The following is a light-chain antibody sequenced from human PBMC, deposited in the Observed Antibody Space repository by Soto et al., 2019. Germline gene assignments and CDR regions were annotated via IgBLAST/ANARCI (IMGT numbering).Light chain of an antibody. CDR3: QQLYTSHFT. CDR2: EES. Sequence: DIQFTQSTSLLSASIGDTVTITRRASHDISTFLAWYQQKPGKDPKILIYEESTLQSGVPSRFSGSGSGTDFPLKIRGMLPEDFAAYHCQQLYTSHFTLGQGTRLEIK. CDR1: HDISTF. J-gene: IGKJ5*01. V-gene: IGKV1-9*01.